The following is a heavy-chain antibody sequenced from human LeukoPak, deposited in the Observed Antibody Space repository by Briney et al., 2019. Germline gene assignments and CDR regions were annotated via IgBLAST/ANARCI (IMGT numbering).Heavy chain of an antibody. J-gene: IGHJ4*02. CDR2: IYHCGST. Sequence: PSETLSLTCAVSGGSISSSSYYWGWIRQPPGKGLEWIGSIYHCGSTYYNPSLKSRLTISVDTSKNQFSLKLSSVTAADTAVYYCARRQLLDYWGQGTLVTVSS. D-gene: IGHD6-13*01. CDR1: GGSISSSSYY. V-gene: IGHV4-39*01. CDR3: ARRQLLDY.